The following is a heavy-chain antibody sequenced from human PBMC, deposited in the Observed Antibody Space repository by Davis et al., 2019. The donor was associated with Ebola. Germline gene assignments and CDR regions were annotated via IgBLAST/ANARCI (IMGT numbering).Heavy chain of an antibody. J-gene: IGHJ4*02. CDR2: IIPIFGTA. V-gene: IGHV1-69*13. CDR3: ARDTSGSHPFDY. CDR1: GGTFSSYA. Sequence: SVKVSCKASGGTFSSYAISWVRQAPGQGLEWMGGIIPIFGTANYAQKFQGRVTITADESTSTAYMELSSLRSEDTAVYYCARDTSGSHPFDYWGQGTLVTVSS. D-gene: IGHD1-26*01.